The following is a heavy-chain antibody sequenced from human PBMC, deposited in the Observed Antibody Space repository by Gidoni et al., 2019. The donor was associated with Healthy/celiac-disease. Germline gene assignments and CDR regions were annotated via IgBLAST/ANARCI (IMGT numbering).Heavy chain of an antibody. CDR1: GGSLSSSSYY. Sequence: QLQLQESGPGLVKPSETLSLTCTVSGGSLSSSSYYWGWIRQPPGKGLEWIGSIYYSGSTYYNPSLKSRVTISVDTSKNQFSLKLSSVTAADTAVYYCARQILEWLSPFDPWGQGTLVTVSS. J-gene: IGHJ5*02. CDR2: IYYSGST. D-gene: IGHD3-3*01. V-gene: IGHV4-39*01. CDR3: ARQILEWLSPFDP.